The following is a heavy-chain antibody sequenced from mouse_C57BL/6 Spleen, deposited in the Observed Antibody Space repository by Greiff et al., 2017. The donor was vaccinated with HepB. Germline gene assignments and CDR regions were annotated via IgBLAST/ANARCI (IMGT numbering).Heavy chain of an antibody. V-gene: IGHV5-4*01. D-gene: IGHD1-1*01. CDR3: ARDGSSYDY. CDR2: ISDGGSYT. CDR1: GFTFSSYA. Sequence: DVQLVESGGGLVKPGGSLKLSCAASGFTFSSYAMSWVRQTPEKRLEWVATISDGGSYTYYPDNVKGRFTISRDNAKNNLYLQMSHLKSEDTAMYYCARDGSSYDYWGQGTTLTVSS. J-gene: IGHJ2*01.